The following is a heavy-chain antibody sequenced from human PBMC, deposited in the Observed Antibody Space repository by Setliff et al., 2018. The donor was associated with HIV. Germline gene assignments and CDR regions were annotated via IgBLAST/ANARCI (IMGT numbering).Heavy chain of an antibody. CDR1: GFTFRNYG. V-gene: IGHV3-30*02. CDR2: IRLDGSDK. Sequence: GSLRLSCAASGFTFRNYGMHWVRQAPGKGLEWVAFIRLDGSDKFYADSVKGRFTISRDNSKNTLFLQMNSLRSEDTAVYYCAKEDQRVTSVDYWGQGTPVTVSS. D-gene: IGHD2-2*01. CDR3: AKEDQRVTSVDY. J-gene: IGHJ4*02.